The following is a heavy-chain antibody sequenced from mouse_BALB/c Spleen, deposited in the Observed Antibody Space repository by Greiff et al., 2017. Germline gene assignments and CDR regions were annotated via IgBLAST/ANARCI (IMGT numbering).Heavy chain of an antibody. CDR3: ARCLFYGNHGAMDY. CDR1: GFTFSDYG. CDR2: ISNLAYSI. Sequence: EVNVVESGGGLVQPGGSRKLSCAASGFTFSDYGMAWVRQAPGKGPEWVAFISNLAYSIYYADTVTGRFTISRENAKNTLYLEMSSLRSEDTAMYSGARCLFYGNHGAMDYWGQGTSVTVSS. J-gene: IGHJ4*01. V-gene: IGHV5-15*02. D-gene: IGHD2-1*01.